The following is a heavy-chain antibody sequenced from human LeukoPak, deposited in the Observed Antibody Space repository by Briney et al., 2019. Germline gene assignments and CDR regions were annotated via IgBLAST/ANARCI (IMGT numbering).Heavy chain of an antibody. CDR1: GGSISSYY. Sequence: SETLSLTCTVSGGSISSYYWSWIRQPAGKGLEWIGRIYSSGSTYYNPSLKSRITMSVDTSKNQFSLRLRSVTAPDTAVYYCASGSYSFYYMDVWGKGTTVTVSS. CDR3: ASGSYSFYYMDV. V-gene: IGHV4-4*07. J-gene: IGHJ6*03. CDR2: IYSSGST. D-gene: IGHD1-26*01.